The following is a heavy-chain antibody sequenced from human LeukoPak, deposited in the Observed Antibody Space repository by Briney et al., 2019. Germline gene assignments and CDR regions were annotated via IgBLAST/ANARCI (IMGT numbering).Heavy chain of an antibody. CDR1: GYTFTSYA. D-gene: IGHD5-18*01. V-gene: IGHV1-3*01. CDR2: INAGNGNT. Sequence: ASVKVSCKASGYTFTSYAMHWVRQAPGQRLEWMGWINAGNGNTKYSQKFQGRVTMTTDTSTSTAYMELRSLRSDDTAVYYCARGGGYSYGFLADYWGQGTLVTVSS. CDR3: ARGGGYSYGFLADY. J-gene: IGHJ4*02.